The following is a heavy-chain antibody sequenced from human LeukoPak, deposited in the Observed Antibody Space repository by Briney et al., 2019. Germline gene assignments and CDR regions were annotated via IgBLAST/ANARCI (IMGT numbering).Heavy chain of an antibody. Sequence: ASVKVSCKASGYTFTSYSISWVRQAPGPGLEWMGWISAYNGNTNYAQKFQDRVTMTTDTPTSTAYMELRSLRSDDTAVYYCARDFVDTVMVVDYWGQGTLVTVSS. J-gene: IGHJ4*02. CDR3: ARDFVDTVMVVDY. D-gene: IGHD5-18*01. CDR2: ISAYNGNT. V-gene: IGHV1-18*01. CDR1: GYTFTSYS.